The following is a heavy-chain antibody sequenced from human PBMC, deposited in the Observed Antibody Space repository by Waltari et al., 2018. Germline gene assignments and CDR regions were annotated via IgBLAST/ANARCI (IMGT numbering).Heavy chain of an antibody. Sequence: QVQLVQSGAEVKKPGASVKVSCKASGYTFSSYAINWVRQASGQGLEWLGWMNPNSGNTGYAQKFLGRITMTRDTSISTAYMELSSLTSEDTAIYYCARRSDFYDSSTYLYWGQGTLVTVSS. CDR1: GYTFSSYA. J-gene: IGHJ4*02. V-gene: IGHV1-8*01. D-gene: IGHD3-22*01. CDR2: MNPNSGNT. CDR3: ARRSDFYDSSTYLY.